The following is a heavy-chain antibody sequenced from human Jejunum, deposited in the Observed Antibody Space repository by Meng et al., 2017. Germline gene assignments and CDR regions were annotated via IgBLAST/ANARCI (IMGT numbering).Heavy chain of an antibody. CDR3: ARSRGALANCDY. Sequence: QVQLVQSGAEVKKPRASVKVSCKASGYTFTGYDINWVRQATGQGLEWMGWMNPNSVTTGYAQKFQGRVTLTWDTSISTAYMELSSLGSDDTAVYYCARSRGALANCDYWGQGTLVTVSS. CDR1: GYTFTGYD. V-gene: IGHV1-8*01. D-gene: IGHD1-26*01. J-gene: IGHJ4*02. CDR2: MNPNSVTT.